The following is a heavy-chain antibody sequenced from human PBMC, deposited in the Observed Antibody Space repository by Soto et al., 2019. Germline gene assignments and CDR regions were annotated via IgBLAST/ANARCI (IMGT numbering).Heavy chain of an antibody. J-gene: IGHJ4*02. CDR2: IYYSGST. V-gene: IGHV4-30-4*01. CDR1: GGSISSGDYY. CDR3: ARGGDAETDPFDY. Sequence: LSLTCTVSGGSISSGDYYWSWTRQPPGKGLEWIGYIYYSGSTYYNPSLKSRVTISVDTSKNQFSLKLSSVTAADTAVYYCARGGDAETDPFDYWGQGTLVTVSS. D-gene: IGHD2-21*02.